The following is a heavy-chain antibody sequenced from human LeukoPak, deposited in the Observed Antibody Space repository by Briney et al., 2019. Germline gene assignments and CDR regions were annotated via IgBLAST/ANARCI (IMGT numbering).Heavy chain of an antibody. CDR2: ISGSGRTL. CDR1: GFTFSSYE. CDR3: ARDRDGSRWSNGMGV. D-gene: IGHD6-13*01. J-gene: IGHJ6*02. Sequence: PGGSLRLSCAASGFTFSSYEMHWVRQAPGKGLEWVSYISGSGRTLYYAESVRGRFTISRDNAKNSLYLQMNSLRAEDTAVYYCARDRDGSRWSNGMGVWGQGTTVTVSS. V-gene: IGHV3-48*03.